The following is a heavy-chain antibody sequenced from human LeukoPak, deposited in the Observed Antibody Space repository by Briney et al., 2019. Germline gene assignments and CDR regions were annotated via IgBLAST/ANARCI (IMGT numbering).Heavy chain of an antibody. Sequence: PSQTLSLTCTVSGGSISSGSYYWSWIRQPAGKGLEWIGRIYTSGSTNYNPSLKSRVTISVGTSKNQFSLKLSSVTAADTAVYYCAGDGVVADANWFDPWGQGTLVTVSS. CDR2: IYTSGST. CDR3: AGDGVVADANWFDP. V-gene: IGHV4-61*02. J-gene: IGHJ5*02. D-gene: IGHD2-15*01. CDR1: GGSISSGSYY.